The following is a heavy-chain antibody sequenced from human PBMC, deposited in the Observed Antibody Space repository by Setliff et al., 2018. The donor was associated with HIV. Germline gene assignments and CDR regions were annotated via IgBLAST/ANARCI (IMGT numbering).Heavy chain of an antibody. CDR3: ARDPAVASREVAFDI. V-gene: IGHV4-30-4*08. CDR1: GGSISSGNNY. J-gene: IGHJ3*02. D-gene: IGHD2-21*01. CDR2: IYYSGNT. Sequence: LSLTCTVSGGSISSGNNYWSWIRQPPGRGLEWIAYIYYSGNTYYNPSLKSRATISVDTSKNQFSLKLNSVTVADTAVYYCARDPAVASREVAFDIWGQGTMVTVSS.